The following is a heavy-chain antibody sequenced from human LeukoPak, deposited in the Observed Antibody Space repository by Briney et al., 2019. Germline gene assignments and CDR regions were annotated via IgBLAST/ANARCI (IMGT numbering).Heavy chain of an antibody. CDR3: AKVQGDIDPFDF. J-gene: IGHJ3*01. D-gene: IGHD1-26*01. CDR1: GGTFSSYA. CDR2: IIPIFGTA. V-gene: IGHV1-69*05. Sequence: GASVKVSCKASGGTFSSYAISWVRQAPGQGLEWMGGIIPIFGTANYAQKFQGRVTITTDESTSTAYMELSSLRVEDTAVYFCAKVQGDIDPFDFWGQGTMVTV.